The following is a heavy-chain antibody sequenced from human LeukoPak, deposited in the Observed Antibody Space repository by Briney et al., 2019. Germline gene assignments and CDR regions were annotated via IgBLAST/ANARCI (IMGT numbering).Heavy chain of an antibody. J-gene: IGHJ5*02. CDR1: GYTFTTYA. CDR3: ARAPYDILTGYSLNWFDP. Sequence: GASVTVSFTASGYTFTTYAMHWVRQAPGQRLEWMGWINGDNGNTKYSQKFQGRVTITRDTSAYTAYMELRSLRSEDTAVYYCARAPYDILTGYSLNWFDPWGQGTLVTVSS. V-gene: IGHV1-3*01. CDR2: INGDNGNT. D-gene: IGHD3-9*01.